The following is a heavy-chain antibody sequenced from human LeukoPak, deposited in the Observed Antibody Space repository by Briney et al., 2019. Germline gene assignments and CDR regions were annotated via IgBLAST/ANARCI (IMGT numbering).Heavy chain of an antibody. CDR2: IWYDGSNE. J-gene: IGHJ4*02. D-gene: IGHD5-12*01. V-gene: IGHV3-33*01. Sequence: QSGGSLRLSCAASGFTFSSYGMHWVRQAPGKGLEWVAVIWYDGSNEYYADSVKGRFTISKDNSKNTLYLQMNSLRAEDTAVYYCARRRGYSGYDLDYWGQGTLVIVSS. CDR1: GFTFSSYG. CDR3: ARRRGYSGYDLDY.